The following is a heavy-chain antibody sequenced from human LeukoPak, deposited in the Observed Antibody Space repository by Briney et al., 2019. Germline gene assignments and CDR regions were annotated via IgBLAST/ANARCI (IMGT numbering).Heavy chain of an antibody. CDR3: AREGTDSSGYYSAFDI. D-gene: IGHD3-22*01. CDR2: IYHSGST. V-gene: IGHV4-30-2*01. J-gene: IGHJ3*02. CDR1: GGSISSGGYS. Sequence: SQTLSLTCAVSGGSISSGGYSWSWIRQPPGKGLEWIGYIYHSGSTYYNPSLKSRVTISVDRSKNQFSLKLSSVTAADTAVYYCAREGTDSSGYYSAFDIWGRGTMVTVSS.